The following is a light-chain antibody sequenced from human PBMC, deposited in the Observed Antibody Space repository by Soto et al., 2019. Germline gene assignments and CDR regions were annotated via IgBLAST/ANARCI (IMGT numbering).Light chain of an antibody. CDR3: AAWDDSLNGYV. CDR1: SGDIGGYNY. Sequence: QSALTQPASVSGSPGQSITISCTGTSGDIGGYNYVSWYQQHPGKAPKLLIYSNNQRPSGVPDRFSGSKSGTSASLAISGLQSEDEADYYCAAWDDSLNGYVFGTGTQLTVL. V-gene: IGLV1-44*01. CDR2: SNN. J-gene: IGLJ1*01.